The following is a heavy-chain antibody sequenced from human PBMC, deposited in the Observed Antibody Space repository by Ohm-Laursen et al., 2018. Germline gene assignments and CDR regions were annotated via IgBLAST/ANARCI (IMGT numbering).Heavy chain of an antibody. CDR2: ISSSRSTI. J-gene: IGHJ4*02. Sequence: SLRLSCSASGFTFSSYSMNWVRQAPGKGLEWVSYISSSRSTIYYADSVKGRFTISRDNAKNSVYLQMNSLRAEDTAVYYCARIGYNSSSLEYWGQGTLVTVSS. CDR1: GFTFSSYS. D-gene: IGHD6-13*01. CDR3: ARIGYNSSSLEY. V-gene: IGHV3-48*01.